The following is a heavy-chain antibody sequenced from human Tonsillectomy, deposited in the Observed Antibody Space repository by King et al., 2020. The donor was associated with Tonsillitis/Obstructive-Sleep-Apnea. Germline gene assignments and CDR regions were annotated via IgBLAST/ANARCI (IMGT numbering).Heavy chain of an antibody. CDR3: ARAHYEFLTYGLDV. CDR2: IYYSGST. Sequence: QLQESGPGLVKPSETLSLTCTVSGGSISSYYWSWIRQPPGKGLEWIGYIYYSGSTNYNPSLKSRVTISIDMSKNQFSLKLSSVTAADTAVYYCARAHYEFLTYGLDVWGQGTTVTVSS. V-gene: IGHV4-59*01. D-gene: IGHD3-9*01. J-gene: IGHJ6*02. CDR1: GGSISSYY.